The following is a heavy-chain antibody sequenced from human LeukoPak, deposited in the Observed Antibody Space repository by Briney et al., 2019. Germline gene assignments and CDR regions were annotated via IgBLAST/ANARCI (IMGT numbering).Heavy chain of an antibody. CDR3: ARGLLPTYYYDSSGYYGFDP. CDR1: GFTFSSYD. Sequence: GGSLRLSCAASGFTFSSYDMHWVRQATGKGLEWVSAIGTAGDTYYPGSVKGRFTISRENAKNSLYLQMNSLRAGDTAVYYCARGLLPTYYYDSSGYYGFDPWGQGTLVTVSS. J-gene: IGHJ5*02. D-gene: IGHD3-22*01. V-gene: IGHV3-13*01. CDR2: IGTAGDT.